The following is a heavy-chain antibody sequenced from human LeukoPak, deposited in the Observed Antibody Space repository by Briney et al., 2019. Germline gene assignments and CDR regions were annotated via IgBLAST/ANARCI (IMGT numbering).Heavy chain of an antibody. CDR3: ARDHDSWRSDY. CDR1: GGSISSYY. J-gene: IGHJ4*02. CDR2: IYTSGST. V-gene: IGHV4-4*07. D-gene: IGHD6-13*01. Sequence: PSVTLSLTCTVSGGSISSYYWSWIRQPAGKGLEWIGRIYTSGSTNYNPSLKSRVTMSVDTSKNQFSLKLSSVTAADTAVHYCARDHDSWRSDYWGQGTLVTVSS.